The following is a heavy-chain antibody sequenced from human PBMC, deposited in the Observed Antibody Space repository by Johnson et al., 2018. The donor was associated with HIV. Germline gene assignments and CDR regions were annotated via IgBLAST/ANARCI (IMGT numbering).Heavy chain of an antibody. V-gene: IGHV3-33*08. J-gene: IGHJ3*02. CDR2: IRYDGSNK. CDR1: GFTFSSYG. CDR3: ARGGVIHDAFDI. Sequence: QVQLVESGGGVVQPGRSLSLSCAASGFTFSSYGIHWVRQAPGKGLEWVAVIRYDGSNKYYADFVKGRFTISRDNSKNTLYLQMNSLRAEDTAVYYCARGGVIHDAFDIWGQGTMVHLSS. D-gene: IGHD3-3*01.